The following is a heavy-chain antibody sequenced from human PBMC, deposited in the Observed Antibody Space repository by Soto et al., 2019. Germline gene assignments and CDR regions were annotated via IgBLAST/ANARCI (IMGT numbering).Heavy chain of an antibody. D-gene: IGHD2-15*01. CDR3: ARESGGTWSFDY. CDR1: GFTFSSYR. V-gene: IGHV3-48*02. Sequence: EVQLVESGGGLVQRGGSLRLSCAASGFTFSSYRMNWVRQAPGKGLEWVSYISSSNSAIYYADSVKGRFTISRDNAKNSLYLQMNSLRDEDTAVYYCARESGGTWSFDYWGQGTLVTVSS. J-gene: IGHJ4*02. CDR2: ISSSNSAI.